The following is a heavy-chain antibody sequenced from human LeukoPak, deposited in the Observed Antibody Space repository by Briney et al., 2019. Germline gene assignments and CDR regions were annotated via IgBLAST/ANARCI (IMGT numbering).Heavy chain of an antibody. J-gene: IGHJ6*03. CDR2: ISLTSSKI. CDR3: ASLSPARIAAAGTIYYYMDV. Sequence: GGSLRPSCEVSGFTFSSYSMNWVRQAPGKGLEWVSYISLTSSKIYYADSVKGRFTISRDNAKNSLYLLMNSLRAEDTAVYYCASLSPARIAAAGTIYYYMDVWGKGTTVTVSS. D-gene: IGHD6-13*01. CDR1: GFTFSSYS. V-gene: IGHV3-48*01.